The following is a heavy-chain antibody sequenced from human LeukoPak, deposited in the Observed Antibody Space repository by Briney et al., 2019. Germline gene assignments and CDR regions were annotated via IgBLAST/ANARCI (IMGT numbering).Heavy chain of an antibody. J-gene: IGHJ4*02. CDR3: ARVPPQRAAIGNFDY. CDR2: IYYSGST. Sequence: SETLSLTCTVSGGSISSGGYYWSWIRQHPGKSLEWIGYIYYSGSTYYNPSLKSRVTISVDTSKNQFSLKLSSVTAADTAVYYCARVPPQRAAIGNFDYWGQGTLVTVSS. CDR1: GGSISSGGYY. D-gene: IGHD2-2*01. V-gene: IGHV4-31*03.